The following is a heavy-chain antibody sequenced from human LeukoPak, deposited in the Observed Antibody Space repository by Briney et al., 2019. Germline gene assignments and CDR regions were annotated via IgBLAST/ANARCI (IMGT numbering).Heavy chain of an antibody. Sequence: PSETLSLTCTVSGGSISSGGYYWSWIRQHPGKGLEWIGYIYYSGSTYYNPSLKSRVTISVDTSKNQFSLKLSSLTAADTAVYYCAREGPSFGVIPPPIWGQGTMVTVSS. J-gene: IGHJ3*02. CDR1: GGSISSGGYY. V-gene: IGHV4-31*03. D-gene: IGHD3-3*01. CDR3: AREGPSFGVIPPPI. CDR2: IYYSGST.